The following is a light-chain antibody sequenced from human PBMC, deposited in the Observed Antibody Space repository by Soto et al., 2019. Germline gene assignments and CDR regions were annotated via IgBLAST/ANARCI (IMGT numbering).Light chain of an antibody. Sequence: SYELTQPPSVSVAPGKTARITCGGNNIGSKSVHWYQQKPGQAPVLVIYYDSDRPSGIPERFSGSNSGNTATLTISRVEAEDEADYYCQVWDSSSDHVFGAGTKVTVL. J-gene: IGLJ1*01. CDR1: NIGSKS. V-gene: IGLV3-21*04. CDR3: QVWDSSSDHV. CDR2: YDS.